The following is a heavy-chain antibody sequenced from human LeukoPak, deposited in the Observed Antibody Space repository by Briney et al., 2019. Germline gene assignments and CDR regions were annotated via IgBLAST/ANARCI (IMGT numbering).Heavy chain of an antibody. D-gene: IGHD3-10*01. Sequence: PSETLSLTCIVSGGSISTYYWSWIRQPPGKGLEWIGYIYYSGSTNYSPSLKSRVTISVDTSKNQFSLNLYSVTAADTAVYYRARQYYSASGTYKFDAWGQGTLVTVSS. CDR3: ARQYYSASGTYKFDA. CDR2: IYYSGST. V-gene: IGHV4-59*01. CDR1: GGSISTYY. J-gene: IGHJ4*02.